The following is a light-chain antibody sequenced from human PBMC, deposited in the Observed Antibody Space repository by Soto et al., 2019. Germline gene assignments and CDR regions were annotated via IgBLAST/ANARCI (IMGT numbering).Light chain of an antibody. J-gene: IGKJ2*01. V-gene: IGKV3-20*01. Sequence: EIVLTQSPGTLSLSPGEIATLSCRASQSVSSSYLDWYQQKPGQAPRLLIYGASSRATGIPDRFSGSGSGTDFTLTISRLEPEDFAVYYCQQDGSSPMYTFGQGTKLEIK. CDR2: GAS. CDR1: QSVSSSY. CDR3: QQDGSSPMYT.